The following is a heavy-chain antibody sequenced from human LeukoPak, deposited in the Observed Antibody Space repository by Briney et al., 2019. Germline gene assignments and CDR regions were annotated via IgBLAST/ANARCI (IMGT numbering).Heavy chain of an antibody. CDR2: IYDSGGT. J-gene: IGHJ6*02. CDR1: GGSIGTSSNDY. CDR3: ARGPVVVVPAAMGEVDYYYYGMDV. D-gene: IGHD2-2*01. V-gene: IGHV4-61*05. Sequence: PSETLSLTCSVSGGSIGTSSNDYGTWLRQPPGKGLEWIGYIYDSGGTNYNPSLKSRVTISVDTSKNQFSLKLSSVTAADTAVYYCARGPVVVVPAAMGEVDYYYYGMDVWGQGTTVTVSS.